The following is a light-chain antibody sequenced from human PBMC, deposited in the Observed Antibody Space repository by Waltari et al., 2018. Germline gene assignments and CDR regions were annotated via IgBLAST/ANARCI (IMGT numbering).Light chain of an antibody. V-gene: IGLV2-23*02. CDR2: EVS. CDR1: SSDVGRDNL. Sequence: QSALTQPASVSGSPGQSITISCTGTSSDVGRDNLVSWYQQHPGKAPKPMIYEVSKRPSGVSNRFSGSKSGNTASLTISGLQAEDEADYYCCSYAGRVFGGGTKLTVL. CDR3: CSYAGRV. J-gene: IGLJ3*02.